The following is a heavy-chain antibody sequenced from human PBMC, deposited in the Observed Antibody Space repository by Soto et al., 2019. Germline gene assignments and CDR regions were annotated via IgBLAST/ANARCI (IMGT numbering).Heavy chain of an antibody. CDR1: GYTFTSYY. V-gene: IGHV1-46*01. CDR2: INPSGGST. J-gene: IGHJ4*02. Sequence: ASVKVSCKTSGYTFTSYYMHWVRQAPGQGLEWMGIINPSGGSTSYAQKFQGRVTMTRDTSTSTVYMELSSLRSEDTAVYYCARDRTYNYYDSSGYLDYWGQGTLVTVSS. D-gene: IGHD3-22*01. CDR3: ARDRTYNYYDSSGYLDY.